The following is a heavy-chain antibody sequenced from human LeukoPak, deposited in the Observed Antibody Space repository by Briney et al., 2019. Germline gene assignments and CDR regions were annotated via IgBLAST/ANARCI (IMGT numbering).Heavy chain of an antibody. V-gene: IGHV3-30*18. D-gene: IGHD6-19*01. J-gene: IGHJ4*02. Sequence: GRCLRLSCAASGFTFSSYGMHWVRQAPGKGLEWVALILYDESSKYYADSVKGRFTISRDNSKNTLYLQMNSLRAEDTAVYYCAKEDVSGWYGIGYWGQGTLLTVSS. CDR3: AKEDVSGWYGIGY. CDR2: ILYDESSK. CDR1: GFTFSSYG.